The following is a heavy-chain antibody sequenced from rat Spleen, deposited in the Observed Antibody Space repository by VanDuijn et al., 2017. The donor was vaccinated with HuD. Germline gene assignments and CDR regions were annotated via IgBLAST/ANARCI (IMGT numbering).Heavy chain of an antibody. CDR1: GFTFSDCY. Sequence: EVQLVESNGGLVQPGRPLKLSCTTSGFTFSDCYMAWVRQAPTKGLEWVATINNDGDTTYYRASVKGRFTISRDNGKNTLYLEMDSLGSEDMATYYCVRQGYLRDWYFDFWGPGTMVTVSS. J-gene: IGHJ1*01. D-gene: IGHD2-5*01. V-gene: IGHV5-29*01. CDR2: INNDGDTT. CDR3: VRQGYLRDWYFDF.